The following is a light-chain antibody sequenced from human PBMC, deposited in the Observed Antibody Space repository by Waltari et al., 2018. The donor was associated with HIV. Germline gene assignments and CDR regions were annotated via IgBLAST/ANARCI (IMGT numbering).Light chain of an antibody. Sequence: QSALTQPASVSGSPGQSITISCTGTSSDVGGYNYVSWYQQHPGKAPKLLISEVSNRPSGISSRFSGSKSGNTASLTISGLQTEDEANYYCSSYTTSTTPVVFGGGTKLTVL. CDR1: SSDVGGYNY. CDR2: EVS. V-gene: IGLV2-14*01. J-gene: IGLJ2*01. CDR3: SSYTTSTTPVV.